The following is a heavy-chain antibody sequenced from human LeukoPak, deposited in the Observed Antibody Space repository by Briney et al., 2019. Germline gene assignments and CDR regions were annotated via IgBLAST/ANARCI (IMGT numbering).Heavy chain of an antibody. Sequence: PSETLSLTCTVSGGSISSSSYYWGWIRHPPGKGLEWIGSIYYSGSTYYNPSLKSRVTISVDTSKNQFSLKLSSVTAADTAVYYCARDLRPRYYYDSSGYYDYWGQGTLVTVSS. CDR1: GGSISSSSYY. J-gene: IGHJ4*02. CDR2: IYYSGST. CDR3: ARDLRPRYYYDSSGYYDY. D-gene: IGHD3-22*01. V-gene: IGHV4-39*07.